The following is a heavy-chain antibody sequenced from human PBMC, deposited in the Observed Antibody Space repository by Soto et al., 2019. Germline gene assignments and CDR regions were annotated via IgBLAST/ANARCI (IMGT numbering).Heavy chain of an antibody. Sequence: QVHLVQSGVEVKTPGASVKVSCQASGYTFFTYDISWVRQAPGQGLERMGWISTYSGDTKYAQKFQGTVTMTTDTSTTTAYLELRSLRSDDTAVYYCARHHGPTTSENWFDPWGQGTLVTVSS. CDR3: ARHHGPTTSENWFDP. CDR2: ISTYSGDT. J-gene: IGHJ5*02. D-gene: IGHD5-12*01. V-gene: IGHV1-18*01. CDR1: GYTFFTYD.